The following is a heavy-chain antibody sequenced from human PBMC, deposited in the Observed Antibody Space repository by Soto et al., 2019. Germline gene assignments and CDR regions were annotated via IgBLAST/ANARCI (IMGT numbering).Heavy chain of an antibody. V-gene: IGHV3-11*01. D-gene: IGHD3-10*01. Sequence: WVSLRLSCTASGFTFSDLYMTWIRQAPGKGLEWVSYISGCGETTHYANSVKCRFTVSRDNAKNSVYLQMNSLRAEDTAVYYCASDPFYYASDYWGQGTLVTVSS. CDR1: GFTFSDLY. CDR3: ASDPFYYASDY. J-gene: IGHJ4*02. CDR2: ISGCGETT.